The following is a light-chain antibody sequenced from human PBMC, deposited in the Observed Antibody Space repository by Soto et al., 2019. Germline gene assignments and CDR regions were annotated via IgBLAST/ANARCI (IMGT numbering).Light chain of an antibody. Sequence: QSVLTQPASVSGSPGQSITISCTGTSSDVGIYNYVSWYQQHPGKAPKLMIYEVTNRPSGVSNRFSDSKSGNTASLTISGLQAEDEADYYCSSYTSSTTSWVFGGGTKLTVL. CDR3: SSYTSSTTSWV. J-gene: IGLJ3*02. CDR1: SSDVGIYNY. V-gene: IGLV2-14*01. CDR2: EVT.